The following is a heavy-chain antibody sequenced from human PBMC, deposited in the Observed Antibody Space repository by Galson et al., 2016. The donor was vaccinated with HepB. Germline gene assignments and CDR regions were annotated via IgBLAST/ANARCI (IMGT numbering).Heavy chain of an antibody. D-gene: IGHD6-19*01. V-gene: IGHV4-61*08. CDR1: GGSVSSGGYY. J-gene: IGHJ2*01. CDR2: IYYSGGT. CDR3: ARAPLTVTGHWYLDL. Sequence: SETLSLTCTVSGGSVSSGGYYWSWIRQHPGRGLEWIGYIYYSGGTYYNPSLKSQVTISIDTSKNQFSLKLTSLAAADTAVYYCARAPLTVTGHWYLDLWGRGTLVAVSS.